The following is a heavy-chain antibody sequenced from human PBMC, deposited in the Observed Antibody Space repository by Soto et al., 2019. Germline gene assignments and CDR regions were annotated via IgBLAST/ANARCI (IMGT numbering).Heavy chain of an antibody. CDR1: GGTFSSYA. CDR2: IIPIFGTA. Sequence: SVKVSCKASGGTFSSYAISWVRQAPGQGLEWMGGIIPIFGTANYAQKFQGRVTITADESTSTAYMELSSLRSEDTAVYYCARPIMQPWGDYVQSASYYYGMDVWGQGTTVTVSS. D-gene: IGHD4-17*01. J-gene: IGHJ6*02. V-gene: IGHV1-69*13. CDR3: ARPIMQPWGDYVQSASYYYGMDV.